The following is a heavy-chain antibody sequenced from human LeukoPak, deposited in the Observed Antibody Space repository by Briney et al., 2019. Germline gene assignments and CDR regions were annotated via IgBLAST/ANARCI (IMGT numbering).Heavy chain of an antibody. J-gene: IGHJ4*02. CDR3: ARDRGGLSPYFDY. CDR2: IYTSGST. D-gene: IGHD3-16*01. CDR1: GGSISSGSYY. Sequence: SETLSLTCTVSGGSISSGSYYWSWIRQPAGKGLEWIGRIYTSGSTNYNPSLKSRVTISVDTSKNQSSLKLSSVTAADTAVYYCARDRGGLSPYFDYWGQGTLVTVSS. V-gene: IGHV4-61*02.